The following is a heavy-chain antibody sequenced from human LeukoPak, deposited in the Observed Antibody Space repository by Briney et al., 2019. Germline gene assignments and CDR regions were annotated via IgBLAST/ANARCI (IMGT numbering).Heavy chain of an antibody. V-gene: IGHV3-53*01. Sequence: GGSLGLSCAASGFTVSSNYMSWVRHAPGKGLEWVSVIYSGGSTYYADSVKGRFTISRDNSRNTLYLQMNSLRAEDTAVYYCATSIRYCSGGSCIDYWGQGTLVTVSS. J-gene: IGHJ4*02. CDR2: IYSGGST. CDR1: GFTVSSNY. CDR3: ATSIRYCSGGSCIDY. D-gene: IGHD2-15*01.